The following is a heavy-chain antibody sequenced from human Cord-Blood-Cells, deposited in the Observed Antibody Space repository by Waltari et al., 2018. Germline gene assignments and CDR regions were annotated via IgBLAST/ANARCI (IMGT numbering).Heavy chain of an antibody. CDR2: INHSGST. CDR1: GGSFSGYY. Sequence: QVQLQQWGAGLLKPSETLSLTCAVYGGSFSGYYWRWIPQPPGKGLEWIGEINHSGSTNYKQSLKSRVTISVDTSKNQFSLKLGSVTAADTAVYYCARVKRKWFDPWGQGTLVTVSS. J-gene: IGHJ5*02. V-gene: IGHV4-34*01. CDR3: ARVKRKWFDP.